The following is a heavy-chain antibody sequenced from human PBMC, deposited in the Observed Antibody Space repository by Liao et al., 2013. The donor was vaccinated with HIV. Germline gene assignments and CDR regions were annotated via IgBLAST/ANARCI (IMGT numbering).Heavy chain of an antibody. CDR2: AYLSATT. J-gene: IGHJ1*01. Sequence: QVQLQESGPGLVKPSETLSLTCNVSGGPISAYYWSWIRQPAGKGLEWIGRAYLSATTNYNPSLSSRVSMSVDTSKSQFSLRLNSVTAADTAIYYCARGLLELNEPYEHWGRGNPGHRLL. CDR3: ARGLLELNEPYEH. V-gene: IGHV4-4*07. CDR1: GGPISAYY. D-gene: IGHD3-3*01.